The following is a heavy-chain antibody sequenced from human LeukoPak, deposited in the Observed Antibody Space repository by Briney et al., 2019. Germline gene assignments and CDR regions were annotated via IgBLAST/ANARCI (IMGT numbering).Heavy chain of an antibody. CDR1: GYTFTSYG. Sequence: ASVKVSCKASGYTFTSYGIRWVRQAPGQGLEWMGWISAYNGNTNYAQKLQGRVTMTTDTSTSTAYMELRSLRSDDTAVYYCARAPYYYDSSGYPDWGQGTLVTVSS. D-gene: IGHD3-22*01. V-gene: IGHV1-18*01. CDR3: ARAPYYYDSSGYPD. CDR2: ISAYNGNT. J-gene: IGHJ4*02.